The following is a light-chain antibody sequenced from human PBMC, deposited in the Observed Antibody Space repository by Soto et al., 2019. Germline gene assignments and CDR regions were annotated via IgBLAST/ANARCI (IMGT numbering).Light chain of an antibody. J-gene: IGKJ1*01. CDR3: QQRSKWRT. V-gene: IGKV3-11*01. CDR1: QSVSSY. CDR2: DAS. Sequence: EIVLTQSPAPLSLSPGERATLSCRASQSVSSYLAWYQQKPGQAPRLLIYDASKRATGIPARFSGSGFGTDYTLTISSLEPEDFAVYYCQQRSKWRTFGQGTKVDIK.